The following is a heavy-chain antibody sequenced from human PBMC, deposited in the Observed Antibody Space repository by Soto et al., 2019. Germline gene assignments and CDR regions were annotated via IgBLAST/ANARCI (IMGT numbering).Heavy chain of an antibody. CDR2: IIPIFGTA. Sequence: SVKVSCKASGGTCSSYAISWVRQAPGQGLEWMGGIIPIFGTANYAQKFQGRVTIIADESTSTAYMELSSLRSEDTAVYYCARKYSLNYGMDVWGQGTTVTVSS. CDR3: ARKYSLNYGMDV. J-gene: IGHJ6*02. V-gene: IGHV1-69*01. CDR1: GGTCSSYA. D-gene: IGHD5-18*01.